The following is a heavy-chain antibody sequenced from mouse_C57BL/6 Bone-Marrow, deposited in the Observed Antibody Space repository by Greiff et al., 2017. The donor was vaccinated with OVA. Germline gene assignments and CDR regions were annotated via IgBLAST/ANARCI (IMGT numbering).Heavy chain of an antibody. CDR2: ISSGGSYT. CDR3: SSEAFDY. Sequence: EVKLQESGGDLVKPGGSLKLSCAASGFTFSSYGMSWVRQTPDKRLEWVATISSGGSYTYYPDSVKGRFTISRDNAKNTLYLQMSSLKSEDTAMYYCSSEAFDYWGQGTTLTVSS. CDR1: GFTFSSYG. V-gene: IGHV5-6*01. J-gene: IGHJ2*01. D-gene: IGHD1-1*01.